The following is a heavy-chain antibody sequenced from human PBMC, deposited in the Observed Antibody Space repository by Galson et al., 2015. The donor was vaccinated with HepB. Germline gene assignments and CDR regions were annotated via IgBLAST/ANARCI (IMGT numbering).Heavy chain of an antibody. D-gene: IGHD6-19*01. CDR2: IIPILGIA. V-gene: IGHV1-69*04. Sequence: SVKVSCKASGGTFSSYAISWVRQAPGQGLEWMGRIIPILGIANYAQKFQGRVTITADKSTSTAYMELSSLRSEDTAVYYCARDPPSSGWSENWFDPWGQGTLVTVSS. CDR1: GGTFSSYA. J-gene: IGHJ5*02. CDR3: ARDPPSSGWSENWFDP.